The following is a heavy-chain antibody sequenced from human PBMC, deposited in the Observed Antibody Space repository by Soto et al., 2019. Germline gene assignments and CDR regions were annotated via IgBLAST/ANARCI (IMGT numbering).Heavy chain of an antibody. J-gene: IGHJ4*02. CDR2: IYYDGRT. CDR1: SGSFSSSSHY. V-gene: IGHV4-39*01. CDR3: ARRSHTNWPAY. D-gene: IGHD2-8*01. Sequence: SETLSLTCTVSSGSFSSSSHYWVWIRQPPGKGLEWVGSIYYDGRTYYNASLKSRVTISVDTSKNQFSLKVNSVTVADTAVYYCARRSHTNWPAYWGQGTQVTVS.